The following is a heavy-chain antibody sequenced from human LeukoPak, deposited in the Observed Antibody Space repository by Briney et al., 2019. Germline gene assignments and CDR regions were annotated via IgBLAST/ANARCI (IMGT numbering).Heavy chain of an antibody. D-gene: IGHD3-16*01. CDR2: ISSSGST. Sequence: SETLSLTCTVSVSRDSFSSYHWSWLRQPPGRGLEWIGYISSSGSTSYNTSLKSRVTISVDTSKNQFSLKLSSVTAADTAVYYCARVGRGDHTWGSYSCDHWGQGTLVSVSS. CDR3: ARVGRGDHTWGSYSCDH. CDR1: VSRDSFSSYH. V-gene: IGHV4-59*01. J-gene: IGHJ1*01.